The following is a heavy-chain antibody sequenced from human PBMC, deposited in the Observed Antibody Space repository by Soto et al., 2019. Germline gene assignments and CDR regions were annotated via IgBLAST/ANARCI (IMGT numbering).Heavy chain of an antibody. CDR1: GFTFSSYG. Sequence: QVQMVESGGGVVQPGRSLRLSCAASGFTFSSYGMHWVRQAPGKGLEWGAVISYDGSNKYYADSVKGRFTISRDNSKNTLYLQMNSLRAEDTAVYYCAKDASPDDYYDSSGVFWGQGTMVTVSS. CDR2: ISYDGSNK. J-gene: IGHJ4*02. V-gene: IGHV3-30*18. D-gene: IGHD3-22*01. CDR3: AKDASPDDYYDSSGVF.